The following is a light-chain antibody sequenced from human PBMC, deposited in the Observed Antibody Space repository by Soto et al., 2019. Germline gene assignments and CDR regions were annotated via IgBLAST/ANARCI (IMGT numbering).Light chain of an antibody. V-gene: IGKV3-20*01. CDR3: QQYGSSPAYT. CDR1: QSVSSSY. J-gene: IGKJ2*01. Sequence: EIVLTQSPGTLSLSPGERATLSCRASQSVSSSYLAWYQQKPGQAPRLLIYGASSRATGLPDRFSGSGCGTDFTLTISRLEPEDFAVYYCQQYGSSPAYTFGQGTKLEIK. CDR2: GAS.